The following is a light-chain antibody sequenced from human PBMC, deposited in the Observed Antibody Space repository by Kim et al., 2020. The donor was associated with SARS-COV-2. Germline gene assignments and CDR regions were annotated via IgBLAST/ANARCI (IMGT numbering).Light chain of an antibody. CDR1: QSISSSY. V-gene: IGKV3-20*01. Sequence: PGERATPSCRTSQSISSSYLAWYQQKPGQAPRLLIYGASTRATGTPDRFSGSGSGTDFTLTINGLEPEDFAVYYCQQYDSSPLTFGGGTKVDIK. CDR2: GAS. CDR3: QQYDSSPLT. J-gene: IGKJ4*01.